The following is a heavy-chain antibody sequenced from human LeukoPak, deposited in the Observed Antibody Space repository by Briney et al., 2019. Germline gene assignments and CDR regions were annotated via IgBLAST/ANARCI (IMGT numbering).Heavy chain of an antibody. J-gene: IGHJ4*02. D-gene: IGHD6-6*01. Sequence: GGSLRLSCAASGFTVSSNEMSWVRQAPGKGLECVSSISGGSTYYADSRKGRFTISRDNSKNTLHLQMNSLTAEDKAVYYCKKVCTELLRCYWGQGTLVTVSS. CDR1: GFTVSSNE. V-gene: IGHV3-38-3*01. CDR2: ISGGST. CDR3: KKVCTELLRCY.